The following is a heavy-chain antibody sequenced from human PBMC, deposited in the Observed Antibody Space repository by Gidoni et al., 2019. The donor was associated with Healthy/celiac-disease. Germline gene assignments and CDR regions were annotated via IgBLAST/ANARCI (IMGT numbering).Heavy chain of an antibody. D-gene: IGHD5-12*01. Sequence: QLQLQESGPGLVKPSETLSLTCTVPGGSISSSSYYWGWIRQPPGKGLEWIGSIYYSGSTYYNPSLKSRVTISVDTSKNQFSLKLSSVTAADTAVYYCARHQGTYSGYDPVYYFDYWGQGTLVTVSS. J-gene: IGHJ4*02. V-gene: IGHV4-39*01. CDR3: ARHQGTYSGYDPVYYFDY. CDR2: IYYSGST. CDR1: GGSISSSSYY.